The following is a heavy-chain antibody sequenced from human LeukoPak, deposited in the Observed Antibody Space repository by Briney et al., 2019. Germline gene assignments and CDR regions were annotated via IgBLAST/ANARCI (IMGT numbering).Heavy chain of an antibody. V-gene: IGHV1-2*02. CDR2: INPNSGGT. CDR1: GYTFTGYY. D-gene: IGHD3-16*01. Sequence: ASVKVSCKASGYTFTGYYMHWVRQAPGQGLEWVGWINPNSGGTNYAQKFQGRVTMTRDTSISTAYMELSRLRSDDTAVYYCARDRPNYDYVWRSPLDAFDIWGQGTMVTVSS. J-gene: IGHJ3*02. CDR3: ARDRPNYDYVWRSPLDAFDI.